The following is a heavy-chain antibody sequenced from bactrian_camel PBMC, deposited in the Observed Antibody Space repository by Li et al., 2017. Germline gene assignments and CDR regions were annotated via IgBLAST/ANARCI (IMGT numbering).Heavy chain of an antibody. CDR2: VYGIGGTT. CDR3: VADPSPYTIRFASPRY. D-gene: IGHD2*01. CDR1: GNTSTRRC. V-gene: IGHV3-3*01. Sequence: HVQLVESGGGSVQTGGSLRLSCAVSGNTSTRRCFGWFRQISGKEREKVAVVYGIGGTTYYADSVKGRFTISQDNAKATVYLQMDSLTPEDTAMYYCVADPSPYTIRFASPRYWGQGTQVTVS. J-gene: IGHJ4*01.